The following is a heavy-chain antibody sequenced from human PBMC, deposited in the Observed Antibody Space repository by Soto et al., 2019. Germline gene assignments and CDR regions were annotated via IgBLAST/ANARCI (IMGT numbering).Heavy chain of an antibody. CDR3: ARVTIAVAGTMGYYYYCGMDV. D-gene: IGHD6-19*01. CDR2: IIPIFGTA. V-gene: IGHV1-69*01. J-gene: IGHJ6*02. Sequence: QVQLVQSGAEVKKPGSSVKVSCKASGGTFSSYAISWVRQAPGQGLEWMGGIIPIFGTANYAQKFQGRVTITADESTSTAYMELSSLRSEDTAVYYCARVTIAVAGTMGYYYYCGMDVWGQGTTVTVSS. CDR1: GGTFSSYA.